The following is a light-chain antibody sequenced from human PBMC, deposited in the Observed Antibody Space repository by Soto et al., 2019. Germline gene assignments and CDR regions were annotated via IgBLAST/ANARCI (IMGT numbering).Light chain of an antibody. CDR2: ASS. CDR1: SSDVGSYNY. V-gene: IGLV2-14*01. J-gene: IGLJ1*01. Sequence: QSALTQPASVSGSPGQSITISCTGTSSDVGSYNYVSWYQQHPGKAPRLMIYASSNRPSGVSHRFSGSRSGNTASLTISGLQAEDEADHFCSSYTSGSTLYVFGSGTKVTVL. CDR3: SSYTSGSTLYV.